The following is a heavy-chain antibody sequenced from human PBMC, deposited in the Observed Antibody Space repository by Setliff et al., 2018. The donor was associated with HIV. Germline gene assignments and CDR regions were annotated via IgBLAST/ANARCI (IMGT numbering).Heavy chain of an antibody. CDR1: GYTFTDYA. D-gene: IGHD4-17*01. J-gene: IGHJ5*02. Sequence: ASVKVSCKASGYTFTDYAINWVRQAPGQGLEWMGWINTHTDSPTYAQGFTGRFVFSVDTSVTTAYLRINSLKAEDTAVFYCARALYGDYGGDLNWLDPWGQGTLVTVSS. CDR2: INTHTDSP. V-gene: IGHV7-4-1*02. CDR3: ARALYGDYGGDLNWLDP.